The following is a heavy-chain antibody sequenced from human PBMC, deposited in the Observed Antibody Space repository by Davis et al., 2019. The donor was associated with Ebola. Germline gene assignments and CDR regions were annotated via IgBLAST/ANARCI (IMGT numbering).Heavy chain of an antibody. Sequence: PSETLSLTCAVYGGSFSGYYWSWIRQPPGKGLEWIGEINHSGSTNYNPSLKSRVTISVDTSKNQFSLKLSSVTAADTAVYYCARGTRRGSGVDYWGQGTLVTVSS. CDR2: INHSGST. CDR3: ARGTRRGSGVDY. D-gene: IGHD1-26*01. CDR1: GGSFSGYY. J-gene: IGHJ4*02. V-gene: IGHV4-34*01.